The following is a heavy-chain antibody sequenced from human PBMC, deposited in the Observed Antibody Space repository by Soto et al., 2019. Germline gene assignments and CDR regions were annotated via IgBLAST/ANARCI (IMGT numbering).Heavy chain of an antibody. CDR2: IYYSGTT. J-gene: IGHJ3*01. Sequence: QVQLQESGPGLVKPSETLSLTCTVSGGSISSYYWSWIRQPPGKGLEWIGYIYYSGTTNYNPSLKSRVTRSVDTSKNQVSRKLSSVTAADTAVYYCARVWGGAFDFWGQGTMVTVSS. D-gene: IGHD3-10*01. CDR1: GGSISSYY. V-gene: IGHV4-59*01. CDR3: ARVWGGAFDF.